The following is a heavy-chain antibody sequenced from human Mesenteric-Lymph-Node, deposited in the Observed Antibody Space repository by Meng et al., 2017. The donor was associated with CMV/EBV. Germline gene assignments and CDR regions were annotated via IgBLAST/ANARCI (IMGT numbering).Heavy chain of an antibody. CDR1: GLTFSTYN. V-gene: IGHV3-21*01. Sequence: SGLTFSTYNMNWVRQAPGKGLEWVSSISSSSGHTYYADSMKGRFTISRDNARNSLYLQMNSLRAEDTAVYYCARDLMTLVINPFDYWGPGTLVTVSS. D-gene: IGHD3-22*01. CDR2: ISSSSGHT. CDR3: ARDLMTLVINPFDY. J-gene: IGHJ4*02.